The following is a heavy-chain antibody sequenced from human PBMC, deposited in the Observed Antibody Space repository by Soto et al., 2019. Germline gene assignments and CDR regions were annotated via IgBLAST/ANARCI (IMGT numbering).Heavy chain of an antibody. CDR3: ARDSYDILTGQKRYFDF. Sequence: VHLVESGGGVVQPGGSLRLSCAASGFSFVDYTMHWVRQGPGKGPEWISLISWDGGITDYSDSVKGRFISSRDNSKNSLFLGMNRLTSEDAAMYFCARDSYDILTGQKRYFDFWGQGTLVTVSS. V-gene: IGHV3-43*01. J-gene: IGHJ4*02. D-gene: IGHD3-9*01. CDR1: GFSFVDYT. CDR2: ISWDGGIT.